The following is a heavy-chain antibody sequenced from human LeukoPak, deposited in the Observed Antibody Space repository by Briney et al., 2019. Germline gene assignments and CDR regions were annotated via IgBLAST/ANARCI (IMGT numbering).Heavy chain of an antibody. Sequence: GRSRRLSCAASGFIFSIYAMHWVRQAPDKGLEWVAVISHDGSDKYYADSVKGRFTISRDNSKKTLYLQMNSLRAEDTAVYYCARALHDRSGYYFDYWGQGTLSPSPQ. J-gene: IGHJ4*02. D-gene: IGHD3-22*01. CDR3: ARALHDRSGYYFDY. V-gene: IGHV3-30*04. CDR1: GFIFSIYA. CDR2: ISHDGSDK.